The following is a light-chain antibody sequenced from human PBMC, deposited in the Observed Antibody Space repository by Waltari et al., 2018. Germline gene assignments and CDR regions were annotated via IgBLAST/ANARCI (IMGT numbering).Light chain of an antibody. V-gene: IGKV3-20*01. CDR2: GAF. CDR3: QQYVESPGT. CDR1: ESLSVAY. Sequence: IVLTQSPGTLSLSPGETATLSCRASESLSVAYVAWYQHKPGQAPRLLIQGAFYRAADVPERFSGSGTVTDFTLTISRLEPEDFASYYCQQYVESPGTFGQGTKLEIK. J-gene: IGKJ2*01.